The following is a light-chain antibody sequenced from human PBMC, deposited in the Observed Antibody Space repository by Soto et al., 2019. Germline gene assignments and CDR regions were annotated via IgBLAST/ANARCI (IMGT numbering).Light chain of an antibody. J-gene: IGLJ2*01. V-gene: IGLV1-44*01. CDR2: GNN. Sequence: QSVLTQSPSASGTPGQRVTISCSGSTSSFGSNSVNWYQQLPGTAPKVVIYGNNQRPSGVPDRFSGSKSGTSASLAISGLQSDDEADYYCVAWDDSVKGVLFGGGTKLTVL. CDR1: TSSFGSNS. CDR3: VAWDDSVKGVL.